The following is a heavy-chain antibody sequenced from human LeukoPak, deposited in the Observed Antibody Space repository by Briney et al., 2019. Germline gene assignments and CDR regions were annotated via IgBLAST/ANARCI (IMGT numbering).Heavy chain of an antibody. Sequence: SETLSLTCTVSGGSISSGDYYWSWIRQPPGKGLEWIGEIYHSGSTNYNPSLKSRVTISVDKSKNQFSLKLSSVTAADTAVYYCARAPPTYGSGSYWLSKRFDPWGQGTLVTVSS. CDR2: IYHSGST. J-gene: IGHJ5*02. CDR1: GGSISSGDYY. D-gene: IGHD3-10*01. V-gene: IGHV4-39*07. CDR3: ARAPPTYGSGSYWLSKRFDP.